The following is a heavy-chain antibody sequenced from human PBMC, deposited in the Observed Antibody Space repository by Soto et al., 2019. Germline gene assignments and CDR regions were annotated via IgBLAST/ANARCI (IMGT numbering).Heavy chain of an antibody. CDR1: GYTFTGYD. V-gene: IGHV1-8*01. Sequence: QVHLVQSGAEVKKPGASVKVSCKASGYTFTGYDINWLRQAAGQGLEWVGWMNPDSGHTGSAQQFQGRVTMTRDTAISTAYLELSSLRSEDTAVYYCARVSSSHLRAGIDVWGQGTTVTVSS. D-gene: IGHD6-13*01. J-gene: IGHJ6*02. CDR3: ARVSSSHLRAGIDV. CDR2: MNPDSGHT.